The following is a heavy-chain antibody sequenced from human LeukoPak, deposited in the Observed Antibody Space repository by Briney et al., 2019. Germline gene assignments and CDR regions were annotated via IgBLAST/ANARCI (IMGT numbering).Heavy chain of an antibody. V-gene: IGHV3-30-3*01. D-gene: IGHD3-22*01. CDR1: GFTFSSYA. J-gene: IGHJ4*02. CDR2: ISYDGSNK. Sequence: GGSLRLSCAASGFTFSSYAMHWVRQAPGKGLEWVAVISYDGSNKYYADSVKGRFTISRDNSKNTLYLRMNSLRAEGTAVYYCARDRALYDSRRGYYYTEDDYWGQGTLVTVSS. CDR3: ARDRALYDSRRGYYYTEDDY.